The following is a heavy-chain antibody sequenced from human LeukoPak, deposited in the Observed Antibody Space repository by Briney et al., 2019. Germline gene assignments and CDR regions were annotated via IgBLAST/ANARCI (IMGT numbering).Heavy chain of an antibody. CDR2: IIHSGGT. D-gene: IGHD1-1*01. Sequence: PSETLSLTCAVYGGSFSGYYWSWIRHPPREGLEWIGDIIHSGGTNYNPSLKSRVTISVDTSKTQFSLKLHSVTAADTAVYYCTRGTNYNHAIDYWGLGTMVTVSS. CDR3: TRGTNYNHAIDY. CDR1: GGSFSGYY. J-gene: IGHJ4*02. V-gene: IGHV4-34*01.